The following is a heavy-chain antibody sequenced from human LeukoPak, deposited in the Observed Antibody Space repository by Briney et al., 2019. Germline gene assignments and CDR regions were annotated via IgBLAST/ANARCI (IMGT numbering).Heavy chain of an antibody. Sequence: PSETLSLTCTVSGGSLSRYYWSWIRQPAGKGLEWIGRIYASGSTNYNPSLKSRVTMSVDTSKSQFSLKLISVTAADTAVYYCARDPRGIVGASRNWFDPWGQRTLVTVSS. CDR3: ARDPRGIVGASRNWFDP. V-gene: IGHV4-4*07. CDR1: GGSLSRYY. D-gene: IGHD1-26*01. CDR2: IYASGST. J-gene: IGHJ5*02.